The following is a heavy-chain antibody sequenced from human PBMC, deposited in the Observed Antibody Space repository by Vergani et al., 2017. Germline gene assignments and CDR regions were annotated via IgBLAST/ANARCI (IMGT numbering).Heavy chain of an antibody. Sequence: EVQLVESGGGLVKPGGSLRLSCAASGFTFSSYSMHWVRQAPGKGLGGVSSISSSSSYIYYADSVKGRFTISRDNAKNSLYLQMNSLRAEDTAVYYCAGSSYFDWPDAFDIWGQGTMVTVSS. CDR3: AGSSYFDWPDAFDI. CDR2: ISSSSSYI. CDR1: GFTFSSYS. V-gene: IGHV3-21*01. D-gene: IGHD3-9*01. J-gene: IGHJ3*02.